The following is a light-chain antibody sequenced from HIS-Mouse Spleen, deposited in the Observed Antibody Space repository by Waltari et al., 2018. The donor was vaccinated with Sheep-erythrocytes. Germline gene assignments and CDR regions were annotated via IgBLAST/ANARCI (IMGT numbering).Light chain of an antibody. CDR3: QSYDSSNQV. V-gene: IGLV6-57*04. CDR1: SASIASNY. CDR2: EDN. Sequence: NFMLTQPHSVSASPGKTVTISCTRSSASIASNYVQWYPQRPGSAPTTVIYEDNQRPSGVPDRFSGSIDSSSNSASLTISGLKTEDEADYYCQSYDSSNQVFGGGTKLTVL. J-gene: IGLJ3*02.